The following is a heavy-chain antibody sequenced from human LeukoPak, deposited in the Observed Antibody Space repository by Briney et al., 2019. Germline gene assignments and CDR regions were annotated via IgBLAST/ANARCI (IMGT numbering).Heavy chain of an antibody. CDR3: ARVRDTILPYYFDY. Sequence: GVSVRLSCEASGYTFSHYYMSWVRQAPGKGLEWISHISSASFVIDYGESVKGRTTISRDNAKTSLYLQMNRLTAEDTAVYYCARVRDTILPYYFDYWGQGNLVTVSS. J-gene: IGHJ4*02. V-gene: IGHV3-11*01. D-gene: IGHD3-3*01. CDR2: ISSASFVI. CDR1: GYTFSHYY.